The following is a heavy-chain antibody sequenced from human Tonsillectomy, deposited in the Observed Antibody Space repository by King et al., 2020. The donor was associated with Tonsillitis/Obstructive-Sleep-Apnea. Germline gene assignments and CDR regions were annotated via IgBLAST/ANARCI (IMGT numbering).Heavy chain of an antibody. CDR1: GFTISRFW. J-gene: IGHJ4*02. CDR3: ARDVPWTD. D-gene: IGHD3/OR15-3a*01. Sequence: VQLVESGGGLVQPGGSLTLSCVVSGFTISRFWMSWVRQAPGKGLEWVASMEQEGSEKHYVDSVKGRFTISRDNAKNSLFLHMNSLRAEDTAVYYCARDVPWTDWGPGTLVTASS. V-gene: IGHV3-7*04. CDR2: MEQEGSEK.